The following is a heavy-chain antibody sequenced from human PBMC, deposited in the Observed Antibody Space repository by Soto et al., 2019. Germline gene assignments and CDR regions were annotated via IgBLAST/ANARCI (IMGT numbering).Heavy chain of an antibody. V-gene: IGHV1-18*01. CDR1: GYTFTSYG. J-gene: IGHJ4*02. Sequence: QVQLVQSGAEVKKPGASVKVSCKASGYTFTSYGISWVRQAPGQGLEWMGWISAYNGNTKYAQKLQGRVSMTPDTSTRTAYMELRSLRYDDTAVYYGARDLGAQMVDYWGQGTLVTVSS. CDR2: ISAYNGNT. D-gene: IGHD1-26*01. CDR3: ARDLGAQMVDY.